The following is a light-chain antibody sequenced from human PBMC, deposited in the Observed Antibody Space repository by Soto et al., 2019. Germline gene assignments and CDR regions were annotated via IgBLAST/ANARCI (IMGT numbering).Light chain of an antibody. Sequence: QSVLTQPASVSGSPGQSITISCTGTSSDVGGYNYVSWYQQQSGKAPKLIIHEVSNRPSGVSNRFSGSKSGNTASLTISGLQAEDEADYYCDSYPSSRAYVFGIGIKVTVL. CDR1: SSDVGGYNY. CDR2: EVS. CDR3: DSYPSSRAYV. V-gene: IGLV2-14*01. J-gene: IGLJ1*01.